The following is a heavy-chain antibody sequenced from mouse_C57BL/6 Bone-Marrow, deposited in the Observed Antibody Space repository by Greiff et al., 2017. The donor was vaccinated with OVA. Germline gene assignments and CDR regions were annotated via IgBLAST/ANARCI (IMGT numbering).Heavy chain of an antibody. CDR1: GYTFTSYW. J-gene: IGHJ4*01. D-gene: IGHD2-3*01. CDR3: ARSGGYYPYYYAMDY. V-gene: IGHV1-64*01. Sequence: QVQLQQPGAELVKPGASVKLSCKASGYTFTSYWMHWVKQRPGQGLEWIGMIHPNSGSTNYNEKFKSKATLTLDKSSSTAYMQLSSLTSEDSAVYYCARSGGYYPYYYAMDYWGQGTSVTVSS. CDR2: IHPNSGST.